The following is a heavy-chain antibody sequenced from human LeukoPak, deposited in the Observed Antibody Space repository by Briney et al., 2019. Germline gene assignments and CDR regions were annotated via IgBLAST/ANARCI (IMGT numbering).Heavy chain of an antibody. J-gene: IGHJ3*02. V-gene: IGHV3-21*01. CDR2: ISSNSSYI. Sequence: PGGSLRLSCAASGFTFSTYNMNWVRQAPGKGLEWVSSISSNSSYIYYADSVKSRFTISRDNAKNSLYLQMNSLRAEDTDVYYCTRDVGASAPDAFDIWGQGTMVTVSS. CDR1: GFTFSTYN. D-gene: IGHD1-26*01. CDR3: TRDVGASAPDAFDI.